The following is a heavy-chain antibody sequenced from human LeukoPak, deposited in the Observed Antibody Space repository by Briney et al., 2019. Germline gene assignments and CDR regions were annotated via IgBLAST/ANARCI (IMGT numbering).Heavy chain of an antibody. D-gene: IGHD4-23*01. CDR3: ARQETTVVTRGYFDY. Sequence: SETLSLTCAVYGGSFSGYYWSWIRQPPGKGLEWIGEINHSGSTNYNPSLKSRVTISVDTSKNQFSLKLSSVTAADTAVYYCARQETTVVTRGYFDYWGQGTLVTVSS. CDR1: GGSFSGYY. CDR2: INHSGST. J-gene: IGHJ4*02. V-gene: IGHV4-34*01.